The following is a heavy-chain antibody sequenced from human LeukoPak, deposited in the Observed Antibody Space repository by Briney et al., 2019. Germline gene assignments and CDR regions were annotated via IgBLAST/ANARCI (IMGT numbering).Heavy chain of an antibody. CDR1: GGSFSGYY. CDR2: INHSGST. Sequence: PSETLSLTCAVYGGSFSGYYWSWIRQPPGKGLEWIGEINHSGSTNYNPSLKSRVTISVDTSKNQFSLKLSSVTAADTAVYYCARGIVVVPAAILGGGAGAFDIWGQGTMVTVSS. D-gene: IGHD2-2*01. CDR3: ARGIVVVPAAILGGGAGAFDI. V-gene: IGHV4-34*01. J-gene: IGHJ3*02.